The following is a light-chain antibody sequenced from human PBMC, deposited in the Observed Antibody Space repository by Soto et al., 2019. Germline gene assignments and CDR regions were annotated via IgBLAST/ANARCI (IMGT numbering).Light chain of an antibody. CDR3: QQYNNWWT. CDR1: QSVSSN. Sequence: EIVMAQYPATLSVSPGERATLSCRASQSVSSNLAWYQKKPGQAPRLLIYGASTRATGIPTRFSGSGSGTEFTLTISSLQSEDFAVYYCQQYNNWWTFGQGTRVEIK. V-gene: IGKV3-15*01. CDR2: GAS. J-gene: IGKJ1*01.